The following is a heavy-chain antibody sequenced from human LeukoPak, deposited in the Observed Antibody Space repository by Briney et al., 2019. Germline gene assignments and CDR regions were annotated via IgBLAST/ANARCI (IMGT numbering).Heavy chain of an antibody. Sequence: PGGSLRLSXAASGFTFSSYGMHWVRQAPGKGLEWVAFIRYDGSNKYYADSVKGRFTISRDNSKNTLYLQMNSLRAEDTAVYCCAKPAVWGDSSGYYYAYWGQGTLVTVSS. V-gene: IGHV3-30*02. CDR2: IRYDGSNK. J-gene: IGHJ4*02. CDR1: GFTFSSYG. D-gene: IGHD3-22*01. CDR3: AKPAVWGDSSGYYYAY.